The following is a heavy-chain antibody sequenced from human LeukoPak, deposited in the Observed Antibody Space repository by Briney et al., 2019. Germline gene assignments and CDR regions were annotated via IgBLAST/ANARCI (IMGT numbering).Heavy chain of an antibody. CDR3: ARGVGSYYGTFDY. CDR1: GGSISSYY. J-gene: IGHJ4*02. CDR2: IYHSGST. Sequence: SETLSLTCTVSGGSISSYYWSWIRQPPGKGLEWIGSIYHSGSTYYNPSLKSRVTISVDTSKNQFSLKLSSVTAADTAVYYCARGVGSYYGTFDYWGQGTLVTVSS. V-gene: IGHV4-38-2*02. D-gene: IGHD1-26*01.